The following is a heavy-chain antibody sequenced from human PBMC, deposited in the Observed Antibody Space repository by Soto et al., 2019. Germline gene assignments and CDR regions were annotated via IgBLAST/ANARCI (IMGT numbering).Heavy chain of an antibody. D-gene: IGHD4-17*01. Sequence: SETLSLTCAVSGGSISSRNWWSWVRQPPGKGLEWIGEIYHSGSTNYNPSLKSRVTISVDKSKNQFSLQLSSVTAADTAIYYCARDATFDYGGNSGLDYWGHGAEVTVFS. V-gene: IGHV4-4*02. J-gene: IGHJ4*01. CDR3: ARDATFDYGGNSGLDY. CDR2: IYHSGST. CDR1: GGSISSRNW.